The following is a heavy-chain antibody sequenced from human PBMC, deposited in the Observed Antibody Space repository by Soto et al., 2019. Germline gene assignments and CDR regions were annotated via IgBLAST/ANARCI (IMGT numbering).Heavy chain of an antibody. CDR2: IYHGGTT. D-gene: IGHD3-3*01. V-gene: IGHV4-31*02. J-gene: IGHJ5*02. CDR3: ARGTPDVLRFLEWLPNWFDP. Sequence: SISTDDHYWSWIRQHPGRGLEWIGYIYHGGTTYYNPSLESRLTISIDTSKNQFSLKLSSVTAADTAVYYCARGTPDVLRFLEWLPNWFDPWGQGTLVTVSS. CDR1: SISTDDHY.